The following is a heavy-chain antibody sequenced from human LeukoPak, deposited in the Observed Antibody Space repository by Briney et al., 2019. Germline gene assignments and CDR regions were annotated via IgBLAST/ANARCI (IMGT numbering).Heavy chain of an antibody. CDR3: ARDRAQGRYYYYGMDV. CDR1: GFTFNNDF. D-gene: IGHD3-10*01. CDR2: MKVDGTDI. Sequence: GGSLRLSCAASGFTFNNDFMTWVRQAPGKGLEWVANMKVDGTDIHYVDSVKGRFTISSDNARNSLYLQMNTLRAEDTAVYYCARDRAQGRYYYYGMDVWGQGTTVTVSS. V-gene: IGHV3-7*03. J-gene: IGHJ6*02.